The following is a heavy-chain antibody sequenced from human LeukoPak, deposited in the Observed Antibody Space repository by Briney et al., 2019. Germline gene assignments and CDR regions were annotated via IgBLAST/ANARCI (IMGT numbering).Heavy chain of an antibody. V-gene: IGHV4-39*01. CDR3: ARQGVGATDF. Sequence: PSETLSLTCSVSGGSINSYGYYWAWIRQPPGKRPEWIGSIFYSGGTHYNPSLQSRITISADTSKGQFSLKLSSVTAADTAVYYCARQGVGATDFWGQGSLVTVSS. D-gene: IGHD1-26*01. J-gene: IGHJ4*02. CDR2: IFYSGGT. CDR1: GGSINSYGYY.